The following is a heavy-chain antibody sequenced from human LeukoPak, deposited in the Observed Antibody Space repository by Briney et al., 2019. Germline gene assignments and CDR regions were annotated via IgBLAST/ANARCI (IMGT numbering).Heavy chain of an antibody. V-gene: IGHV3-9*01. Sequence: GRSLRLSCAASGFTFDDYAMHWVRQAPGKGLEWVSGINWNSGNIGYADSVKGRFTISRDNSKNTLYLQMNSLRAEDTAVYYCARDSFYGDYLFDYWGQGTLVTVSS. J-gene: IGHJ4*02. D-gene: IGHD4-17*01. CDR3: ARDSFYGDYLFDY. CDR2: INWNSGNI. CDR1: GFTFDDYA.